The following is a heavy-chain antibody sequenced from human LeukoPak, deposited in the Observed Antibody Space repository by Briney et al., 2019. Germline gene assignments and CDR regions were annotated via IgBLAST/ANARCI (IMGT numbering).Heavy chain of an antibody. J-gene: IGHJ5*02. CDR3: ARLGVFDP. CDR1: GGSISSSSYY. D-gene: IGHD3-16*01. Sequence: PSETLSLTCTVSGGSISSSSYYWGWLRPPPGQGLEWLGSIYYSGSTYHNPSLKSPVTISVATSKNPFSLKRSSSTAADTAVYFCARLGVFDPGGQGTLVTVSS. CDR2: IYYSGST. V-gene: IGHV4-39*01.